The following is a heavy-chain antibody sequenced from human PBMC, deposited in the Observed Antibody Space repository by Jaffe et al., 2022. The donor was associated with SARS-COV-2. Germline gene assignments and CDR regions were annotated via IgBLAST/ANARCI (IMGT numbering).Heavy chain of an antibody. CDR1: GFTFSSYS. J-gene: IGHJ6*02. CDR3: ARDVAAHPKRHYYYGMDV. V-gene: IGHV3-21*01. D-gene: IGHD6-6*01. Sequence: EVQLVESGGGLVKPGGSLRLSCAASGFTFSSYSMNWVRQAPGKGLEWVSSISSSSSYIYYADSVKGRFTISRDNAKNSLYLQMNSLRAEDTAVYYCARDVAAHPKRHYYYGMDVWGQGTTVTVSS. CDR2: ISSSSSYI.